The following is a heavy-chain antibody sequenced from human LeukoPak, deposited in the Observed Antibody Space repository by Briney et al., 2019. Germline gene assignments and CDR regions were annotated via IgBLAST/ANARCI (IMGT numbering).Heavy chain of an antibody. V-gene: IGHV3-23*01. J-gene: IGHJ4*02. CDR2: ISDNGGRT. CDR3: ATDREGDPSAYYLV. Sequence: GGSLRLSCAASGFTVSSNYMSWVRQAPGKGLEWVSTISDNGGRTYYADSVKGRFTISRDNSKNTLFLQMNSLRAEDSAVYYCATDREGDPSAYYLVGGQGTLITVSS. CDR1: GFTVSSNY. D-gene: IGHD3-22*01.